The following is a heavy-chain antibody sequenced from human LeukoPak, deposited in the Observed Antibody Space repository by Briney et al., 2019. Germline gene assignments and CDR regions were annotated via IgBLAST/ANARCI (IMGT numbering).Heavy chain of an antibody. V-gene: IGHV1-8*01. D-gene: IGHD6-13*01. Sequence: ASVRVSCKASGYTFTNYDINWVRQASGQGLEWMGWMNPNSGNTGSAQKLRGRVTMTSNTSISTAYMELSSLRSEDTAVYYCARGLRREQQLLRAFDYWGQGTPVTVSS. CDR2: MNPNSGNT. J-gene: IGHJ4*02. CDR3: ARGLRREQQLLRAFDY. CDR1: GYTFTNYD.